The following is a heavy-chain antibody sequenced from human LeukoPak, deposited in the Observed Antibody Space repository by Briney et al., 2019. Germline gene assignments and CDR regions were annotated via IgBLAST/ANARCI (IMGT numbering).Heavy chain of an antibody. V-gene: IGHV3-43*02. CDR2: ISGDGGST. Sequence: GGSLRLSCAASGFTFDDYAMHWVRQAPGKGLEWVSLISGDGGSTYYADSVKGRLTISGDNSKNSLYLQMNSLRTEDTALYYCAKDRKGRQLWFPGAFDYWGQGTLVTVSS. D-gene: IGHD5-18*01. CDR1: GFTFDDYA. J-gene: IGHJ4*02. CDR3: AKDRKGRQLWFPGAFDY.